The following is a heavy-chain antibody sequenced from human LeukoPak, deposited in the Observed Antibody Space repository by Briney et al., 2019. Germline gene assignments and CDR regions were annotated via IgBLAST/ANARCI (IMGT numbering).Heavy chain of an antibody. CDR3: ARGAQIVVAPVAQARPGPSGVDS. J-gene: IGHJ4*02. Sequence: GGSLRLSCAASGFTFSSYEMNWVRQAPGKGLEWVSYISSSGSTIYYADSVKGRFTISRDNAKNSLYLQMNSLRAEDTAVYYCARGAQIVVAPVAQARPGPSGVDSWGQGTLVTVSS. D-gene: IGHD2-2*01. CDR2: ISSSGSTI. V-gene: IGHV3-48*03. CDR1: GFTFSSYE.